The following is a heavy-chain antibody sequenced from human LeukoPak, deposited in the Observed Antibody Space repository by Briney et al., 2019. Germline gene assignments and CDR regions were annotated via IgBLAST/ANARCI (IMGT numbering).Heavy chain of an antibody. J-gene: IGHJ4*02. CDR1: GFTFSTYG. CDR3: AKDTGAYYYDSSDNPEPLSY. CDR2: ISYDGNKK. V-gene: IGHV3-30*18. D-gene: IGHD3-22*01. Sequence: GGSLRLSCAASGFTFSTYGMHWVRQAPGKGLEWVAVISYDGNKKYSADSVKGRFTISRDNSKNTLYLQMNSLRADDPAVYYCAKDTGAYYYDSSDNPEPLSYWGQGTLVTVSS.